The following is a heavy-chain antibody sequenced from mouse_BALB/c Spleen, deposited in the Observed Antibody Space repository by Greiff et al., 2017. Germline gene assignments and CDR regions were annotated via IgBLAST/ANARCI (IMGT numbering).Heavy chain of an antibody. V-gene: IGHV5-6-5*01. Sequence: EVQVVESGGGLVKPGGSLKLSCAASGFTFSSYAMSWVRQTPEKRLEWVASISSGGSTYYPDSVKGRFTISRDNARNILYLQMSSLRSEDTAMYYCARGGDYDGAWFAYWGQGTLVTVSA. J-gene: IGHJ3*01. CDR3: ARGGDYDGAWFAY. CDR1: GFTFSSYA. D-gene: IGHD2-4*01. CDR2: ISSGGST.